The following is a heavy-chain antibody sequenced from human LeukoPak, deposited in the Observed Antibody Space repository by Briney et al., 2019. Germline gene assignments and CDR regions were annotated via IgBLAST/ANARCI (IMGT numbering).Heavy chain of an antibody. CDR3: AKGKAAGPEYYFDY. Sequence: PGDSLRLSCAASGFTFSSYSMNWVRQAPGKGLEWVSSITGSSSYIHYADSVKGRFTISRDNAKNSLYLQMNSLRAEDTAVYYCAKGKAAGPEYYFDYWGQGTLVTVSS. V-gene: IGHV3-21*01. J-gene: IGHJ4*02. CDR1: GFTFSSYS. D-gene: IGHD6-13*01. CDR2: ITGSSSYI.